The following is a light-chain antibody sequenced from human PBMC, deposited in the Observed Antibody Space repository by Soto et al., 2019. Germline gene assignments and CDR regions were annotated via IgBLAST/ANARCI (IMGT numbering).Light chain of an antibody. CDR3: SSYTTSSSYV. V-gene: IGLV2-14*01. Sequence: QSVLTQPASVSGSPGQSITISCTGTSSDVGGYIYVSWYQQHPGKAPKLMIYDVTSRPSGVSYRFSGSKSGNTASLIISGLQAQDEADYYRSSYTTSSSYVFGTGTKVTVL. J-gene: IGLJ1*01. CDR2: DVT. CDR1: SSDVGGYIY.